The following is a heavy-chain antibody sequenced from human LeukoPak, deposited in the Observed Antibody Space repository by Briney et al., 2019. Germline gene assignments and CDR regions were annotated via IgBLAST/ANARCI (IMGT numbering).Heavy chain of an antibody. Sequence: PGGSLRLSCAASGFTFSSYSMNWVRQAPGKGLEWVSSISSSSSYIYYADSVKGRFTISRDNAKNSLYLQMNSLRAEDTAVYYCARGTYYYDSSGYPSPGYWGQGTLVTVSS. V-gene: IGHV3-21*01. CDR3: ARGTYYYDSSGYPSPGY. CDR2: ISSSSSYI. D-gene: IGHD3-22*01. CDR1: GFTFSSYS. J-gene: IGHJ4*02.